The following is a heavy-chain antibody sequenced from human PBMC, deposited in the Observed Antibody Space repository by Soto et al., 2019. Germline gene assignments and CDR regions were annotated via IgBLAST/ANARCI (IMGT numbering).Heavy chain of an antibody. V-gene: IGHV1-18*01. J-gene: IGHJ3*02. Sequence: ASVKVSCKASGYTFTSYGISWVRQAPGQGLEWMGWISAYNGNTNYAQKLQGRVTMTTDTSTSTVYMELSSLRSEDTTMYYCAVWLGELADVFDIWGLGTMVTFSS. CDR3: AVWLGELADVFDI. D-gene: IGHD3-10*01. CDR2: ISAYNGNT. CDR1: GYTFTSYG.